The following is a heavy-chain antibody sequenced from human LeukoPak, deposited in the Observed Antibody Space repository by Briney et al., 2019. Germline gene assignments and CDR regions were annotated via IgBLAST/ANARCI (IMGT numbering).Heavy chain of an antibody. J-gene: IGHJ6*03. D-gene: IGHD6-13*01. V-gene: IGHV1-69*13. CDR2: IIPIFGTA. Sequence: SVKVSCKASGYTFTGYYMHWVRQAPGQGLEWMGGIIPIFGTANYAQKFQGRVTITADESTSTAYMELSSLRSEDTAVYYCARGIMYSSSRSLYYYYMDVWGKGTTVTISS. CDR1: GYTFTGYY. CDR3: ARGIMYSSSRSLYYYYMDV.